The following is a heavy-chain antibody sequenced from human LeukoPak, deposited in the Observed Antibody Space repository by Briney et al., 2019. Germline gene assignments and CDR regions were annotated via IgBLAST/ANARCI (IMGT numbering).Heavy chain of an antibody. J-gene: IGHJ6*02. V-gene: IGHV3-23*01. CDR1: GFTFSSYA. CDR2: LSDRDGST. Sequence: GGSLRLSCAVSGFTFSSYAMSWVRQAPGKGLEWGSSLSDRDGSTYYVGAVKGRFTISRDSSKNTLYLQMNSLRGEDTAVYFCAKAVGVAATSPTSYFYYGMDVWGQGTTVTVSS. CDR3: AKAVGVAATSPTSYFYYGMDV. D-gene: IGHD2-15*01.